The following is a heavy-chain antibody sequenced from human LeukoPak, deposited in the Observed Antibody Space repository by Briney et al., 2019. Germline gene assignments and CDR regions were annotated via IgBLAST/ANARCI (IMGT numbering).Heavy chain of an antibody. CDR2: ISYDGSNK. Sequence: GRSLRLSCAASGFTFSSYAMHWVRQAPGKGLEWVAVISYDGSNKYYADSVKGRFTIARDNSKNTLYLQMNSLRAEDTAVYYCASGQLRYFDWLLRFDYWGQGTLVTVSS. CDR3: ASGQLRYFDWLLRFDY. V-gene: IGHV3-30*04. D-gene: IGHD3-9*01. J-gene: IGHJ4*02. CDR1: GFTFSSYA.